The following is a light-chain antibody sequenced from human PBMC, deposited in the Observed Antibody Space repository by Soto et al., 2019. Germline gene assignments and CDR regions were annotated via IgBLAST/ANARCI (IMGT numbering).Light chain of an antibody. CDR3: SSYTSSSTSPYV. Sequence: QSALTQPASVSGSPGQSITISCTGTNSDVGGYNYVSWYQQHPGKAPKLMIYDVSNRPSGVSNRFSGSKSGNTASLTISGLQAEDEADYYCSSYTSSSTSPYVFGTGTKLTVL. V-gene: IGLV2-14*01. J-gene: IGLJ1*01. CDR1: NSDVGGYNY. CDR2: DVS.